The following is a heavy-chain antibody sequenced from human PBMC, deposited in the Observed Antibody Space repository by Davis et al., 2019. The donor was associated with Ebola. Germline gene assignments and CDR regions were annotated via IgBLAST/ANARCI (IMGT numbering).Heavy chain of an antibody. V-gene: IGHV3-33*06. Sequence: PGGSLRLSCAASGFTFSSYGMHWVRQAPGKGLEWVAVIWHDGSNEYYADSVKGRFTISRDNSKNTLYLQINSLRAEDTAVYYCAKFPLLLPPLHFQHWGQGTLVTVSS. D-gene: IGHD3-10*01. CDR2: IWHDGSNE. CDR3: AKFPLLLPPLHFQH. CDR1: GFTFSSYG. J-gene: IGHJ1*01.